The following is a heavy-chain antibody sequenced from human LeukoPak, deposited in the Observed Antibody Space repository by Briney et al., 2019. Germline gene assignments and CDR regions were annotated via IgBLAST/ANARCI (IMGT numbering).Heavy chain of an antibody. CDR2: IKGDGSQK. J-gene: IGHJ4*02. Sequence: PGGSLRLSCTASGFTFNTFWMSWVRQTPGKGLEWVANIKGDGSQKKYVDSVKGRFTISRDNAKNTLYLQMNSLRAEDTAVYYCARESLRYFDEAPHWGQGTLVTVSS. D-gene: IGHD3-9*01. CDR1: GFTFNTFW. CDR3: ARESLRYFDEAPH. V-gene: IGHV3-7*01.